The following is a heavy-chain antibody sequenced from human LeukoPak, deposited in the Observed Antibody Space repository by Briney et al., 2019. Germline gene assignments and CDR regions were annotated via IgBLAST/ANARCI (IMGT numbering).Heavy chain of an antibody. CDR1: GGSISSGDYY. CDR2: IYYSGST. Sequence: SETLSLTCTVSGGSISSGDYYWSWIRQPPGKGLEWIGYIYYSGSTYYNPSLKSRVTISVDTSKNQFSLKLSSVTAADTAVYYCARDYCDSSGYYDPQDNWFDPWGQGTLVTVSS. J-gene: IGHJ5*02. CDR3: ARDYCDSSGYYDPQDNWFDP. V-gene: IGHV4-30-4*01. D-gene: IGHD3-22*01.